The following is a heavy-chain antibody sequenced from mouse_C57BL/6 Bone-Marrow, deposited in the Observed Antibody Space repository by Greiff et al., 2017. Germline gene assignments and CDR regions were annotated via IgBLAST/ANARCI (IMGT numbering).Heavy chain of an antibody. V-gene: IGHV10-1*01. CDR3: VRQNWDLYYFDY. CDR2: IRSKSNNYAT. D-gene: IGHD4-1*01. CDR1: GFSFNTYA. Sequence: EVQLQQSGGGLVQPKGSLKLSCAASGFSFNTYAMNWVRQAPGTGLEWVARIRSKSNNYATYYADSVKDRFTISRDDSESMLYLQMNNLKTEDTAIYYCVRQNWDLYYFDYWGQGTTLTVSS. J-gene: IGHJ2*01.